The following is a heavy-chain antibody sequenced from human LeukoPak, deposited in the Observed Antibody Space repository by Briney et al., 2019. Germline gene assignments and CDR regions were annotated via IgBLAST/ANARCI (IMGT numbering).Heavy chain of an antibody. CDR3: ARVVTAISGVDY. CDR1: GFTVSSNY. Sequence: GGSLRLSCAAPGFTVSSNYMSWVRQAPGEGLEWVSVIYSGGSTYYADSVKGRFTISRDNSKNTLYLQMNSLRAEDTAVYYCARVVTAISGVDYWGQGTLVTVSS. J-gene: IGHJ4*02. D-gene: IGHD2-21*02. V-gene: IGHV3-53*01. CDR2: IYSGGST.